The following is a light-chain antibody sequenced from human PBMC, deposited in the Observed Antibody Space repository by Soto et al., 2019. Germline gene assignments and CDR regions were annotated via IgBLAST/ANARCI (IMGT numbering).Light chain of an antibody. J-gene: IGLJ1*01. CDR3: CSYAGSHYV. CDR2: EGS. V-gene: IGLV2-23*01. Sequence: QSALTQPASVSGSPGQSITISCTGTSSDVGSYNLVSWYQQHPGKAPKLMIYEGSKRPSGVSNRFSGSKSGNTASLTISGLQAEDEADHYCCSYAGSHYVFGTGTKLTVL. CDR1: SSDVGSYNL.